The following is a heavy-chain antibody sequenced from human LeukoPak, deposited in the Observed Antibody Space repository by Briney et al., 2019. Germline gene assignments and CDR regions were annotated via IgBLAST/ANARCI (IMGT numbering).Heavy chain of an antibody. J-gene: IGHJ4*02. D-gene: IGHD1-26*01. CDR2: ISRNSGSI. CDR3: AKAGEDRWELLPS. CDR1: GFTFDDYA. V-gene: IGHV3-9*01. Sequence: PGRSLRLSCAASGFTFDDYAMHWVRQAPGKGLEWVSGISRNSGSIGYADSVKGRFTISRDNAKNSLYLQMNSLRAEDTALYYCAKAGEDRWELLPSWGQGTLVTVSS.